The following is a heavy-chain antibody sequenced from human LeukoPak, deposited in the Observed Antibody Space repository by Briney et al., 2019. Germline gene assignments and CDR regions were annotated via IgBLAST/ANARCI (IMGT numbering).Heavy chain of an antibody. CDR1: GYTFTSYG. CDR3: ARDYDSRWAVSYAAARAFDI. Sequence: ASVKVSCKASGYTFTSYGISWVRQAPGQGLEWMGWISAYNGNTNYAQKLQGRVTMTTDTSTSTAYMELRSLRSDDTAVYYCARDYDSRWAVSYAAARAFDIWGQGTMVTVSS. D-gene: IGHD3-22*01. CDR2: ISAYNGNT. J-gene: IGHJ3*02. V-gene: IGHV1-18*01.